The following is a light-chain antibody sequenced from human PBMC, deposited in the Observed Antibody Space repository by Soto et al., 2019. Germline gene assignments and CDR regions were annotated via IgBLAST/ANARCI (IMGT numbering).Light chain of an antibody. CDR2: GAS. V-gene: IGKV1-27*01. J-gene: IGKJ3*01. CDR1: QDIRNY. Sequence: DIQMTQSPSSLSASVGDRVTITCRASQDIRNYLAWYQQRPGKVPTLLIYGASILQSGVPSRLSGSGSGTDYTLTISSLQPEDVATYYCHSYNTAAFTFGPGTTVDLK. CDR3: HSYNTAAFT.